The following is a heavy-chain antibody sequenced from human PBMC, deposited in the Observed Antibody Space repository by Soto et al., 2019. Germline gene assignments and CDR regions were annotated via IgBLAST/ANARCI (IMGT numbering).Heavy chain of an antibody. CDR3: ARVERMATSGVAYFDY. D-gene: IGHD1-1*01. CDR1: GGSISSYY. Sequence: QVQLQESGPGLVKPSETLSLTCTVSGGSISSYYWSWIRQPPGKGLEWIGYIYYSGSTNYNPSLKSRVTISVDTSKNQFSLKLSSVTAADTAVYYCARVERMATSGVAYFDYWGQGTLVTVSS. J-gene: IGHJ4*02. CDR2: IYYSGST. V-gene: IGHV4-59*01.